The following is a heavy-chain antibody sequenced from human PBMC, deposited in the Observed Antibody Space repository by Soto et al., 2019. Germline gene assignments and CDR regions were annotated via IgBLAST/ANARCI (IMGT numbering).Heavy chain of an antibody. CDR3: ARRVGWSGWYYFDY. CDR1: GGSISSSSYY. CDR2: IYYSGST. J-gene: IGHJ4*02. V-gene: IGHV4-39*01. Sequence: SETLSLTCTVSGGSISSSSYYWGWIRQPPGKGLEWIGSIYYSGSTYYHPSLKGRVTISVDTSKNQFSLKLSSVTAADTAVYYCARRVGWSGWYYFDYWGQGTLVTVSS. D-gene: IGHD6-19*01.